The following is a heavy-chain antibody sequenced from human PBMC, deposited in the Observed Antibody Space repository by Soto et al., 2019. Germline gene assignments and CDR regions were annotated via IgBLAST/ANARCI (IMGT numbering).Heavy chain of an antibody. V-gene: IGHV5-51*01. CDR2: IYPGDSDP. J-gene: IGHJ3*02. CDR1: GYSFTSYW. CDR3: AREVKSAAASGAFDI. D-gene: IGHD1-26*01. Sequence: GESLKISCKGSGYSFTSYWIGWVRQMPGKGLEWMGIIYPGDSDPRYSPSFQGQVTISADKSISTAYLQRSSLKASDTATDYCAREVKSAAASGAFDIWGQGTVVTVSS.